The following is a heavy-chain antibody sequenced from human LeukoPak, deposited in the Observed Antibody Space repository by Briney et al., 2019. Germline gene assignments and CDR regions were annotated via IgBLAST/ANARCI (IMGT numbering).Heavy chain of an antibody. J-gene: IGHJ4*02. V-gene: IGHV3-23*01. Sequence: GGSLRLSCAASGFTFSSYAMSWVRQAPGKGLEWVSAISGSGGSTYYADSVKGRFTISRDNSKNTLYLQMNSLRAEDTAVYYCAKDSAPSYMIVVGPYDYWGQGTLVTVSS. CDR3: AKDSAPSYMIVVGPYDY. D-gene: IGHD3-22*01. CDR1: GFTFSSYA. CDR2: ISGSGGST.